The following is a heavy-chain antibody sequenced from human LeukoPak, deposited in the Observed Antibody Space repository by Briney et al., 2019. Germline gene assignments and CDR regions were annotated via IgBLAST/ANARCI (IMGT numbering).Heavy chain of an antibody. CDR2: ISHSGST. CDR3: ARGGIDEPVDY. D-gene: IGHD1-14*01. Sequence: SETLSLTCAVYGGSFSGYYWSWIRQPPGKGLEWIGEISHSGSTNYNPSLKSRVTISVDTSKNQFSLKLSSVTAADTAVYYCARGGIDEPVDYWGQGTLVTVSS. J-gene: IGHJ4*02. V-gene: IGHV4-34*01. CDR1: GGSFSGYY.